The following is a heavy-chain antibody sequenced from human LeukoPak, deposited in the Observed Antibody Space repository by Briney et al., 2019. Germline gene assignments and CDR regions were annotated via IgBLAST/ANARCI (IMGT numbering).Heavy chain of an antibody. Sequence: PSQTLSLTCSVSGGSISSDNYYWTWIRQPPGKGLEWIREINHSGSPNNNPSLKSRVSISFDTSKNQFSLKLTSVTAADTAVYYCGSRRTAMFGVIKGPIDYWGQGTLVTVSS. CDR1: GGSISSDNYY. CDR3: GSRRTAMFGVIKGPIDY. J-gene: IGHJ4*02. V-gene: IGHV4-34*01. D-gene: IGHD3-3*01. CDR2: INHSGSP.